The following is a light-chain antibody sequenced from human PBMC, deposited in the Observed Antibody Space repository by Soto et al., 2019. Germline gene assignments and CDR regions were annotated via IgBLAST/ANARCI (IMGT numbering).Light chain of an antibody. CDR1: QSISSW. CDR2: KAS. Sequence: DIQMTQSPSTLSASVGARVTITCRASQSISSWLAWYQQKPGKAPKLLIYKASNLQSGVPSRFSGSGSGKEFTLAISSLQPDDVATYYCQQYYSHYSFGQGTKLEIK. J-gene: IGKJ2*01. CDR3: QQYYSHYS. V-gene: IGKV1-5*03.